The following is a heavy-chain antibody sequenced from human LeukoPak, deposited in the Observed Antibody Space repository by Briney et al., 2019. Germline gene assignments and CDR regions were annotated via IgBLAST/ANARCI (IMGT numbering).Heavy chain of an antibody. CDR2: ISYSGST. V-gene: IGHV4-39*07. J-gene: IGHJ4*02. CDR1: GGSISSSTYN. CDR3: ARVSSRRVPPTYQYDRRNYFDY. D-gene: IGHD3-22*01. Sequence: SETLSLTCTVSGGSISSSTYNWDWIRQPPGKGLEWIGRISYSGSTYYNPSLKSRVTISVDTSKNQFSLKLSSVTAADTAVYYYARVSSRRVPPTYQYDRRNYFDYWGQGTLVTVSS.